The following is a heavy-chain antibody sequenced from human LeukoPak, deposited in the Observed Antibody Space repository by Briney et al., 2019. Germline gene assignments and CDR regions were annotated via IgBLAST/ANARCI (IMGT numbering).Heavy chain of an antibody. CDR3: AREKRVAGSRGGFDP. CDR1: GYTFTGYY. J-gene: IGHJ5*02. V-gene: IGHV1-2*02. D-gene: IGHD6-19*01. CDR2: INPNSGGT. Sequence: ASVKVSCKASGYTFTGYYTHWVRQAPGQGLEWMGWINPNSGGTNFAQKFQGRVTMTRDTSISTAYMELSRLRSDDTAVYYCAREKRVAGSRGGFDPWGQGTLVTVSS.